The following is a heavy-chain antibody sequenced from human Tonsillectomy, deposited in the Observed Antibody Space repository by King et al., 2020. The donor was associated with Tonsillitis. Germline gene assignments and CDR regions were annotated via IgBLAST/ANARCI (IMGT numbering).Heavy chain of an antibody. CDR1: GFTFSSYA. CDR3: ARDRIGYCSSTSCYGYFDY. D-gene: IGHD2-2*01. Sequence: VQLVESGGGVVQPGRSLRLSCAASGFTFSSYAMHWVRQAPGKGLEWVAVISYDGSNKYYADSVKGRFTISRENSKNTLYLQMNSLRDEDTAVYYCARDRIGYCSSTSCYGYFDYWGQGTLVTVSS. CDR2: ISYDGSNK. J-gene: IGHJ4*02. V-gene: IGHV3-30-3*01.